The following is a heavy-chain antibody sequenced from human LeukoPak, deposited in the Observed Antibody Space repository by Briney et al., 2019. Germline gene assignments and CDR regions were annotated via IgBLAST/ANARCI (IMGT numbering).Heavy chain of an antibody. V-gene: IGHV4-39*02. CDR2: IYYSGST. J-gene: IGHJ4*02. CDR1: GGSISSSSYY. CDR3: ARETIFGVVITPPNYFDY. Sequence: SETLSLTCTVSGGSISSSSYYWGWIRQPPGKGLEWIGSIYYSGSTYYNPSLKSRVTISVDTSKNQFSLKLSSVTAADTAVYYCARETIFGVVITPPNYFDYWGQGTLVTVSS. D-gene: IGHD3-3*01.